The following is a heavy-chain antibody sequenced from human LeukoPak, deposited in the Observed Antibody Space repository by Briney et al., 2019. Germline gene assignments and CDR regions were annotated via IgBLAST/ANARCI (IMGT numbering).Heavy chain of an antibody. CDR3: AKTVTQPKRGFDP. Sequence: GGSLTLSCAASGFTLSSYAMSWVRQAPGKGLEWVSAISGSGGSTYYADSVKGRFTISRDNSKNTLYLQMNSLRAEDTAVYYCAKTVTQPKRGFDPWGQGTLVTVSS. J-gene: IGHJ5*02. CDR1: GFTLSSYA. D-gene: IGHD4-11*01. V-gene: IGHV3-23*01. CDR2: ISGSGGST.